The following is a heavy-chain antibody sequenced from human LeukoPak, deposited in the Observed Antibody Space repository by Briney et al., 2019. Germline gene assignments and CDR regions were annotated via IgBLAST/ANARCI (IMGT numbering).Heavy chain of an antibody. Sequence: TSETLSLTCTVSGGSISSYYWSWIRQPPGKGLEWIGYIYYSGSTNYNPSLKSRVTISVDTSKNQFSLKLSSVTAADTAVYYCARGRGVATIGLPVDYWGQGTLVTVSS. J-gene: IGHJ4*02. CDR2: IYYSGST. V-gene: IGHV4-59*01. D-gene: IGHD5-24*01. CDR1: GGSISSYY. CDR3: ARGRGVATIGLPVDY.